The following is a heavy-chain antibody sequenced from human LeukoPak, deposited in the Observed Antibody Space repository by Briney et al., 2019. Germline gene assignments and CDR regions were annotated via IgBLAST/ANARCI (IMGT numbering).Heavy chain of an antibody. J-gene: IGHJ6*03. Sequence: GGSLRLSCAASGFTFSSYWMSRVRQAPGKGLERVANIKQDGSEKYYVDSVKGRFTISRDNAKNSLYLQMNSLRAEDTAVYYCATSPALYYDILTGYYTYYYYYYMDVWGKGTTVTVSS. D-gene: IGHD3-9*01. CDR2: IKQDGSEK. V-gene: IGHV3-7*01. CDR3: ATSPALYYDILTGYYTYYYYYYMDV. CDR1: GFTFSSYW.